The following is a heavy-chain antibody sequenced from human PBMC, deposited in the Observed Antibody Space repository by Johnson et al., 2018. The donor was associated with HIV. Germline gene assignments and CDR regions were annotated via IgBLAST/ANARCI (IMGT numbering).Heavy chain of an antibody. J-gene: IGHJ3*02. D-gene: IGHD3-10*01. CDR3: AREALVWFGENGAFDI. CDR2: ISWNSDNI. V-gene: IGHV3-9*01. Sequence: VLLVESGGGLVQPGRSLRLSCAPSGFTFDDYAMHWVRQAPGKGLEWVSGISWNSDNIAYADSVRGRFTIARDNAKNSLHLQMNSLRAEDTAVYYCAREALVWFGENGAFDIWGQGTMVTVSS. CDR1: GFTFDDYA.